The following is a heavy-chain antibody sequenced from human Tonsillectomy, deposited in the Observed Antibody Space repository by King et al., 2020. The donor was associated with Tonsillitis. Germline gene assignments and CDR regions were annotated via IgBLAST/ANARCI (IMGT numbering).Heavy chain of an antibody. D-gene: IGHD4-23*01. V-gene: IGHV4-38-2*01. Sequence: QLQESGPGLVKPSETLSLTCAVSGYSISSGYYWGWIRQPPGKGLEWIGIIYHSISYHSGTSYYNPSLKSPVTISVDTSKNQFSLKLISVTAADTAVYYCARTMDNYGGNPDYDYWGQGTLVTVSS. CDR1: GYSISSGYY. CDR3: ARTMDNYGGNPDYDY. CDR2: IYHSISYHSGTS. J-gene: IGHJ4*02.